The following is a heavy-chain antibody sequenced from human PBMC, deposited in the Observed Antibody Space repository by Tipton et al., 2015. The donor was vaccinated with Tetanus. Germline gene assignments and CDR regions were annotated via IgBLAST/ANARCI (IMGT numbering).Heavy chain of an antibody. J-gene: IGHJ6*02. CDR2: IYTSGST. Sequence: TLSLTCAVYGGSFSGYYWSWIRQPAGKGLEWIGRIYTSGSTNYNPSLKSRVTMSVDTSKNQFSLKLSSVTAADTAVYYCARDRITIFGVGNYYYYGMDVWGQGTTVTVSS. V-gene: IGHV4-4*07. D-gene: IGHD3-3*01. CDR3: ARDRITIFGVGNYYYYGMDV. CDR1: GGSFSGYY.